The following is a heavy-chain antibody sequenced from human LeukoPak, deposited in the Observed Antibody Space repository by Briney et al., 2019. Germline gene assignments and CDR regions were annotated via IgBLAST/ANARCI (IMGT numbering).Heavy chain of an antibody. D-gene: IGHD1-26*01. J-gene: IGHJ3*02. Sequence: SQTLSLTCTVSGGSISSGDYYWSWIRQPPGKGLEWIGYIYYDESTYYNPSLKSRITISVDTSKNQFSLRLRSVTAADTAVYYCADLAGETEAFHIWGQGTLVPVSS. CDR3: ADLAGETEAFHI. V-gene: IGHV4-30-4*01. CDR1: GGSISSGDYY. CDR2: IYYDEST.